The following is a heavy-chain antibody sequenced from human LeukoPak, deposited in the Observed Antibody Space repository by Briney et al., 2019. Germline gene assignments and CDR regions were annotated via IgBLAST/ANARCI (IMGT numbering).Heavy chain of an antibody. CDR2: INSDGSST. V-gene: IGHV3-74*01. D-gene: IGHD3-10*01. CDR1: GIRFSGYW. CDR3: AREYGSGSYDY. Sequence: GGSLRLSCAASGIRFSGYWMHWIRQAPGKGLVWVSRINSDGSSTNYADSVKGRFTISRDNAKNMLYLQMSSLRAEDTAVYYCAREYGSGSYDYWGQGTLVTVSS. J-gene: IGHJ4*02.